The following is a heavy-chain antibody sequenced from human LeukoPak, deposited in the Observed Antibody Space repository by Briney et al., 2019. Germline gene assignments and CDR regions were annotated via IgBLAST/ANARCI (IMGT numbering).Heavy chain of an antibody. CDR2: IYYSGST. D-gene: IGHD3-16*01. J-gene: IGHJ4*02. CDR3: ARALGHSWGGTTPYYFDN. CDR1: GGSISSSSYY. Sequence: SETLSLTCTVSGGSISSSSYYWGWIRQPPGKGLEWIGSIYYSGSTYYNPSLKSRVTISVDTSNNQFSLKLSSVTAADTAVYYCARALGHSWGGTTPYYFDNWGQGTLVTVSS. V-gene: IGHV4-39*07.